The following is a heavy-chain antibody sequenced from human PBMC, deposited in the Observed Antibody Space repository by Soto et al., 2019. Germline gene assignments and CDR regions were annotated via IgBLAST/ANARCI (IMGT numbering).Heavy chain of an antibody. D-gene: IGHD6-19*01. J-gene: IGHJ4*02. Sequence: SETLSLTCSVSGDSVSSDAYYWAWIRQSPGKTLEWVGMTLSSGGTSRNPSLRSRLSMSVDTARNQFSMRLTSVTAADTGVYFCAKGFSSGLYVDSWGRGTQVTVSS. CDR2: TLSSGGT. CDR3: AKGFSSGLYVDS. V-gene: IGHV4-61*08. CDR1: GDSVSSDAYY.